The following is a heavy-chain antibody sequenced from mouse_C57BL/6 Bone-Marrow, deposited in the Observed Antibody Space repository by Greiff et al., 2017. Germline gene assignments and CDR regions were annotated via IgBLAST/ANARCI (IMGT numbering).Heavy chain of an antibody. CDR2: ISSGSSTI. D-gene: IGHD2-3*01. CDR3: ARWLLNWYFDV. V-gene: IGHV5-17*01. CDR1: GFTFSDSG. J-gene: IGHJ1*03. Sequence: EVQRVESGGGLVKPGGSLTLSCAASGFTFSDSGMHWVRQAPEKGLEWVAYISSGSSTISYADPVKGRFTISRDNAKNTLFLQMTSLRSEDTAMYYCARWLLNWYFDVWGTGTTVTVSS.